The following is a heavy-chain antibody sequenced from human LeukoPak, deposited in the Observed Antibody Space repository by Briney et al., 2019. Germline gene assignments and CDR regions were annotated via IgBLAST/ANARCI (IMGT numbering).Heavy chain of an antibody. D-gene: IGHD2-2*01. CDR1: GFTVSSNY. Sequence: GGSLRLSCAASGFTVSSNYMNWVRQAPGKGLEWVSSISSSSSYIYYADSVKGRFTISRDNAKNSLYLQMNSLRAEDTAVYYCASDEGLGYCSSTSCPTGFAFDIWGQGTMVTVSS. CDR3: ASDEGLGYCSSTSCPTGFAFDI. V-gene: IGHV3-21*01. CDR2: ISSSSSYI. J-gene: IGHJ3*02.